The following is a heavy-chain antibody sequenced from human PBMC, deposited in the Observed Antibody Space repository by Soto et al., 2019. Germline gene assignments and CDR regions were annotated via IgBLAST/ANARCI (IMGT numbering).Heavy chain of an antibody. V-gene: IGHV1-18*01. CDR3: ERDSPPIAT. CDR1: GYTFTSYY. Sequence: QVQLVQSGAEVKKPGASVKVSCKASGYTFTSYYISWVRQAPGPGLEWMGWIIAYNGHTNYLQKLQSRVTTTTDTPTSTAYMELRSLRPDDTAVYSGERDSPPIATWGQGTLVTVSS. J-gene: IGHJ5*02. D-gene: IGHD6-13*01. CDR2: IIAYNGHT.